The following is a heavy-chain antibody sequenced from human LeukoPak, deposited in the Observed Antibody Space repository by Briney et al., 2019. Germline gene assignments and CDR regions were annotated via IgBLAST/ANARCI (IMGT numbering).Heavy chain of an antibody. CDR2: ISSSGSYI. V-gene: IGHV3-21*01. D-gene: IGHD1-1*01. Sequence: GGSLRLSCAASGFTFSSYSMNWVRQAPGKGLEWVSYISSSGSYIYYADSVKGRFTISRDNAQNSLYLQMNSLRADDTAVYYCARGLSQGATTDTLGYFDYWGQGALVTVSS. CDR3: ARGLSQGATTDTLGYFDY. J-gene: IGHJ4*02. CDR1: GFTFSSYS.